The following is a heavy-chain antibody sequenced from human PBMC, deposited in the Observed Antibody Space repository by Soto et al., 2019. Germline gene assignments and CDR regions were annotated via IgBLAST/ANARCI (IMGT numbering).Heavy chain of an antibody. Sequence: EVQLSESGGGLVQPGGSLRLSCAASGFKFSSRYAMSWVRQAPGKGLEWVSAISGSGGSTYYAVSVKGRLTISRDNSKNTLYLQMNSLRAEDTAIYYCAKHPPALVVTASLDYWGQGTLVTVSS. CDR2: ISGSGGST. J-gene: IGHJ4*02. CDR1: GFKFSSRYA. D-gene: IGHD2-21*02. V-gene: IGHV3-23*01. CDR3: AKHPPALVVTASLDY.